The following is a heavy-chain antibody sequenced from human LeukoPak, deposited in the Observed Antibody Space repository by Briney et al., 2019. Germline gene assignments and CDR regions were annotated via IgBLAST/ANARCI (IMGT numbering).Heavy chain of an antibody. D-gene: IGHD2/OR15-2a*01. CDR1: GYSFTNYG. J-gene: IGHJ4*02. Sequence: GASVKVSCKASGYSFTNYGTIWVRQTPGQGLQWMGWISAHNGNTNYAQKLQGRVTLTTDTSTSTVYMELRSLTSDDTAVYYCASAENTLLLIYWGQGTLVTVSS. CDR3: ASAENTLLLIY. V-gene: IGHV1-18*01. CDR2: ISAHNGNT.